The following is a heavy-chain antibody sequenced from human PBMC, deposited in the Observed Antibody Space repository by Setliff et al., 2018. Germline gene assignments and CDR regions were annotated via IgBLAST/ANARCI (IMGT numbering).Heavy chain of an antibody. J-gene: IGHJ4*01. D-gene: IGHD4-4*01. Sequence: PGGSLRLSCATSGFTFSDYYMSWIRQTPGKGLEWVAYISSSGSLIYYTDSVKGRFTISRDNSRNTLYLQMKSLRAEDTAIYYCATSTITTYYFDYWGHGTLVTVSS. V-gene: IGHV3-11*01. CDR2: ISSSGSLI. CDR3: ATSTITTYYFDY. CDR1: GFTFSDYY.